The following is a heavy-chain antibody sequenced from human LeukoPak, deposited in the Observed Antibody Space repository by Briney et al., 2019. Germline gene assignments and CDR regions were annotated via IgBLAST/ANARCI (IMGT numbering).Heavy chain of an antibody. J-gene: IGHJ5*02. CDR3: ARDSGSVRSELRGFDP. D-gene: IGHD1-7*01. CDR1: GYTFTSYY. CDR2: INPTGGST. Sequence: GASVKVSCKASGYTFTSYYMHWVRQAPGQGLEWMGLINPTGGSTGYAQKFQGRVTMTRDMSTSTDYMELSSLRSEDTAVYYCARDSGSVRSELRGFDPWGQGTLVTVSS. V-gene: IGHV1-46*01.